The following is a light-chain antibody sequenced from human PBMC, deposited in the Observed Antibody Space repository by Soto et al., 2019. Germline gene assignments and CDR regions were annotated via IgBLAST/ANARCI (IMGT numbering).Light chain of an antibody. J-gene: IGKJ1*01. Sequence: AIQMTQSPASLSASVGDTVTITSRASQDIEDDLGWYQQKPGKAPKLLIYATSSLQSGVPSRFSGSGSGTDFSLSIRSLQPEDSATYYCLHDYNYPRTFGQGTKVDI. CDR1: QDIEDD. CDR2: ATS. V-gene: IGKV1-6*01. CDR3: LHDYNYPRT.